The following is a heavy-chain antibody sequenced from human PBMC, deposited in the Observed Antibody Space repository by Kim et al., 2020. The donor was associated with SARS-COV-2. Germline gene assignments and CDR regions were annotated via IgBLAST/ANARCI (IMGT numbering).Heavy chain of an antibody. Sequence: GGSPRLSCAASGFTFSDYYMSWIRQAPGKGLEWVSYISNTGSQTKYADSVKGRFTISRDNAKNSLYLQMNSLRAEDTAVYYCASPGSWYFDLWGRGTLVT. V-gene: IGHV3-11*03. CDR1: GFTFSDYY. CDR2: ISNTGSQT. J-gene: IGHJ2*01. CDR3: ASPGSWYFDL.